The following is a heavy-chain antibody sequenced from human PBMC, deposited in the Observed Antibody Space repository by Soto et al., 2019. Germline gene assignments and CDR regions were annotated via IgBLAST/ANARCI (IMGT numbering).Heavy chain of an antibody. CDR3: ARGGMAARNFDY. J-gene: IGHJ4*02. Sequence: PSETLSLTCAVYGGSFSGYYWSWIRQPPGKGLEWIGEINHSGSTNYNPSLKSRVTISIDTSKNQFSLKLTSVTAADTSVYFCARGGMAARNFDYWGQGALVTVSS. D-gene: IGHD6-6*01. CDR2: INHSGST. CDR1: GGSFSGYY. V-gene: IGHV4-34*01.